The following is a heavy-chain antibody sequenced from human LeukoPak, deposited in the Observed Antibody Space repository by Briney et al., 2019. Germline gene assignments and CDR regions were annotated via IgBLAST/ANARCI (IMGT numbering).Heavy chain of an antibody. CDR3: ARVPLITMIVVVITGGGDYFDY. D-gene: IGHD3-22*01. J-gene: IGHJ4*02. CDR1: GYTFTGYY. V-gene: IGHV1-18*04. Sequence: ASVKVSCKASGYTFTGYYMHWVRQAPGQGLEWMGWINPNSGNTNYAQKLQGRVTMTTDTSTSTAYMELRSLRSDDTAVYYCARVPLITMIVVVITGGGDYFDYWGQGTLVTVSS. CDR2: INPNSGNT.